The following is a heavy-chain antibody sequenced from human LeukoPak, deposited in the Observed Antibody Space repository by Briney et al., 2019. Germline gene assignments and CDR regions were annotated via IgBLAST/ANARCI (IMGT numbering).Heavy chain of an antibody. CDR3: AREHDYGGTDAFDI. V-gene: IGHV3-7*03. J-gene: IGHJ3*02. Sequence: GGSLRLSCAASGFTFSSYWMSWVRQAPGKGLGWVANIKQDGSEKYYVDSVKGRFTISRDNAKNSLYLQMNSLRAEDTAVYYCAREHDYGGTDAFDIWGQGTMVTVSS. CDR2: IKQDGSEK. D-gene: IGHD4-23*01. CDR1: GFTFSSYW.